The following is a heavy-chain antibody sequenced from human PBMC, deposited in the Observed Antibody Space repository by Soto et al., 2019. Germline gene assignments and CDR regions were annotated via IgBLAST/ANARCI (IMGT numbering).Heavy chain of an antibody. Sequence: VPSGAGGKQAWAPVKVSLQASGFTFTSHGISWGRPAPGKRLEWMGWISAYHGNTNYAQKLQGRVTMTTDTSTSTAYMELRSLRSDDTAVYYCARTAKPYSSGWYFGYWGQGTLVTVSS. J-gene: IGHJ4*02. D-gene: IGHD6-19*01. CDR3: ARTAKPYSSGWYFGY. CDR2: ISAYHGNT. CDR1: GFTFTSHG. V-gene: IGHV1-18*01.